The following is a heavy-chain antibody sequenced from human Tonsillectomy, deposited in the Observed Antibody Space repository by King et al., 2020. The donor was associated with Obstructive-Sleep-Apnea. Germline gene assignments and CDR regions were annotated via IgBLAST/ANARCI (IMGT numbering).Heavy chain of an antibody. J-gene: IGHJ5*02. CDR1: GGSISSFY. CDR2: IYYSGST. Sequence: VQLQESGPGLVKPSETLSLTCTVSGGSISSFYWSWIRQPPGKGLEWIGYIYYSGSTSYNPSLKSRVTISVDTSRNQFSLKLSSVTAADTAVYYCARGGDGHNYRGENNWFDPWGQGTLVTVSS. CDR3: ARGGDGHNYRGENNWFDP. V-gene: IGHV4-59*01. D-gene: IGHD5-24*01.